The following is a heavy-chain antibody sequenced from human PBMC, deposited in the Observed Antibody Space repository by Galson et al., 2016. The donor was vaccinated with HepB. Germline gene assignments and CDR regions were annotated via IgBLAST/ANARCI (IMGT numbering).Heavy chain of an antibody. CDR3: AKGGRSSGDYCYGMDV. Sequence: SLRLSCAASGFTFSTYAMSWVRQAPGKGLEWVSSIGASGGSTYYVDSVKGRFTISRDNSKNTVDLQMNSLRAEDTAVYYCAKGGRSSGDYCYGMDVWGQGTTVTVPS. CDR2: IGASGGST. CDR1: GFTFSTYA. V-gene: IGHV3-23*01. D-gene: IGHD6-6*01. J-gene: IGHJ6*02.